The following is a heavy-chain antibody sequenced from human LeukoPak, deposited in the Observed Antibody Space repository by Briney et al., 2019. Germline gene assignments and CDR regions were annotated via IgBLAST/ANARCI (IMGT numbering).Heavy chain of an antibody. CDR1: XFTFTNAW. CDR2: IKSKTDGETT. V-gene: IGHV3-15*01. J-gene: IGHJ4*02. Sequence: SLRLXCVDSXFTFTNAWMSWVRQAPGKGLEWIGRIKSKTDGETTNYAEPVRGRFTISRDDSKSAVYLQMNSLKIEDTAVYYCTTDLGTYYHGSQRLIPIDYWGQGTLVTVSS. CDR3: TTDLGTYYHGSQRLIPIDY. D-gene: IGHD3-10*01.